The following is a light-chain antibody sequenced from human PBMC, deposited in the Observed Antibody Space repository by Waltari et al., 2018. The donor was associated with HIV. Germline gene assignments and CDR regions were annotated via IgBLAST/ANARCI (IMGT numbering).Light chain of an antibody. Sequence: QSALTQPASVSGFRAQSITISCTRTSSDVATYKLVSWYQQHPGKAPKLMIYEVSKRPSGVSDRFSGSKSGDTASLTISGLQAEDEADYYCCSYVSNVIFGGGTKLTVL. CDR2: EVS. V-gene: IGLV2-23*02. J-gene: IGLJ2*01. CDR1: SSDVATYKL. CDR3: CSYVSNVI.